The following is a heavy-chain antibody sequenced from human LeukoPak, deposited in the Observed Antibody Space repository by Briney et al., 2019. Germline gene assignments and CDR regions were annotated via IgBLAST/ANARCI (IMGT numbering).Heavy chain of an antibody. J-gene: IGHJ4*02. V-gene: IGHV3-21*01. CDR2: ISSSSSYI. Sequence: GGSLRLFCAASGFTLSRYSMKWVRQAPGKGLEWVSSISSSSSYIYDADSVTGRFTIYRDNAKNSLYLQMNSLRAEDTAVYYCARRGSYCGGDCYYFFDYWGQGTLVTVSS. D-gene: IGHD2-21*02. CDR1: GFTLSRYS. CDR3: ARRGSYCGGDCYYFFDY.